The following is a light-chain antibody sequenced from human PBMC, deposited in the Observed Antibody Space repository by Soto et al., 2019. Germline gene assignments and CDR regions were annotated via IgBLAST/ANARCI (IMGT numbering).Light chain of an antibody. J-gene: IGKJ1*01. CDR3: QQYVSSSWT. CDR2: DAA. V-gene: IGKV3D-20*01. Sequence: EIVLTQPPATLSLSPGERATLSCGASPSATSSHLAWYQQIPGMAPRPLNYDAASRATRIRDRFSGSGSGTDFTLTSSRLEREDFGVYYCQQYVSSSWTVGQGTKVDIK. CDR1: PSATSSH.